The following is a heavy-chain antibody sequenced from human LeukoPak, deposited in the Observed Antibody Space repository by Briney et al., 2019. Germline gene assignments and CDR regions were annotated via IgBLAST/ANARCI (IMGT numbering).Heavy chain of an antibody. D-gene: IGHD3/OR15-3a*01. J-gene: IGHJ4*02. CDR1: AGSISSSSYY. CDR2: VYGSGST. Sequence: SETLSLTCTVSAGSISSSSYYWGWIRQPPGKGLEWIGSVYGSGSTYYSPSHKSRVTISVDTSKNQFSLNLSSVTAADTAVYYCARQDWGLWQQMIGHYFDYWGQGTLVTVSS. CDR3: ARQDWGLWQQMIGHYFDY. V-gene: IGHV4-39*01.